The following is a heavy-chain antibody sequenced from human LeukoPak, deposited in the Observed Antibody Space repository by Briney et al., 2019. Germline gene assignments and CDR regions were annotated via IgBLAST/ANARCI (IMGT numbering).Heavy chain of an antibody. D-gene: IGHD7-27*01. Sequence: ASVKISCKVSGYTFTDYYMHWVQQAPGKGLEWMGLVDPEDGETIYAGKFQGRVTITADTSTDTAYMELSSLRSEDTAVYYCATVGRWGSRVDYWGQGTLVTVSS. V-gene: IGHV1-69-2*01. CDR3: ATVGRWGSRVDY. CDR1: GYTFTDYY. CDR2: VDPEDGET. J-gene: IGHJ4*02.